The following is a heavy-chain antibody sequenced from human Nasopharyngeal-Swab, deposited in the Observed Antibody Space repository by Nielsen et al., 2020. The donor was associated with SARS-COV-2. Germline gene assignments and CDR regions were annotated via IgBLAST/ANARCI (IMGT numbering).Heavy chain of an antibody. CDR3: ARDGGRMYSPRAFDI. V-gene: IGHV4-59*01. D-gene: IGHD3-16*01. CDR2: IYYSGST. J-gene: IGHJ3*02. CDR1: GGSISNYY. Sequence: SETLSLTFTVSGGSISNYYWSWIRQSPGKGLEWIGYIYYSGSTNYNPSLKSRVTISVDTSKNQFSLKLSSVTAADTAVYYCARDGGRMYSPRAFDIWGQGTMVTVSS.